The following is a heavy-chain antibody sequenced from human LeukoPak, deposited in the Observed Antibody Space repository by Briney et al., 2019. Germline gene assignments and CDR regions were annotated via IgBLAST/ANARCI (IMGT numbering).Heavy chain of an antibody. D-gene: IGHD2-8*01. CDR3: ARYGDCSNGVCYYDY. Sequence: GASVKVSCKASGYTFTGYYMHWVRQAPGQGLEWMGWINPNSGGTNYAQKFQGRVTMTRDTSISTAYMELSRLRSDDTAVYYCARYGDCSNGVCYYDYWGQGTLVTVSS. CDR2: INPNSGGT. V-gene: IGHV1-2*02. CDR1: GYTFTGYY. J-gene: IGHJ4*02.